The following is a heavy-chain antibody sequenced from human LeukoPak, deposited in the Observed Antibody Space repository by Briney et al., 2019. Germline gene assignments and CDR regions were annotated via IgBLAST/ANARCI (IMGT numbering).Heavy chain of an antibody. D-gene: IGHD6-6*01. CDR3: TTARGVAARLNWFDP. Sequence: GGSLRLSCAASGFTFSNAWMSWVRQAPGKGLEWVGRIKSKTDGGTTDYAAPVKGRFTISRDDSKNTLYLQMNCLKTEDTAVYYCTTARGVAARLNWFDPWGQGTLVTVSS. V-gene: IGHV3-15*01. CDR1: GFTFSNAW. J-gene: IGHJ5*02. CDR2: IKSKTDGGTT.